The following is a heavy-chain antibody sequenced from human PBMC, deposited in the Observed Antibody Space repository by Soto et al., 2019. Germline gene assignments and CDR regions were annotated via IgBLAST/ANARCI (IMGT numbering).Heavy chain of an antibody. V-gene: IGHV1-46*03. CDR2: VDPVNGDT. Sequence: QVQLMQPGAEVMKPGASMTFSCKASGDTFSRHYVHWVRQAPGQGLEWMGRVDPVNGDTTYSQEFQGRVTMTSDTSTNTVYMVLRSLKSDDTAVYYCATRVKGDFDVWGQGTKVVVS. CDR3: ATRVKGDFDV. CDR1: GDTFSRHY. J-gene: IGHJ6*01. D-gene: IGHD3-3*01.